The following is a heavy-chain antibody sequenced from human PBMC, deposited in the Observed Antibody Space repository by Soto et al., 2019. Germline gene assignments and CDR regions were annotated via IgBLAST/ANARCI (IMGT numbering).Heavy chain of an antibody. CDR2: ISYDVSKT. J-gene: IGHJ3*01. CDR1: GFSFSNYG. V-gene: IGHV3-30*18. Sequence: QVQVVESGGGVVQPGRSLRLSCAASGFSFSNYGMHWVRQAPGKGLEWVAVISYDVSKTYYANSVKGRFTVSRDNSKNTLYLQMNSLRPEDTAVYYCEKDLGSEGVWGQGTMVTVSS. D-gene: IGHD3-16*01. CDR3: EKDLGSEGV.